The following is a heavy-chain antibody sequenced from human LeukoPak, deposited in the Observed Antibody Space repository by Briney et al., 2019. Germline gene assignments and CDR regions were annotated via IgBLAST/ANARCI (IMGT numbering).Heavy chain of an antibody. J-gene: IGHJ4*02. CDR1: GYTFTSYD. CDR3: ARGARYCSSTSCYGGEDY. Sequence: ASVKVSCKASGYTFTSYDINWVRQATGQGLEWMGWMNPNSGNTGYAQKFQGRVTTTRNTSISTAYMELSSLRSEDTAVYYCARGARYCSSTSCYGGEDYWGQGTLVTVSS. CDR2: MNPNSGNT. D-gene: IGHD2-2*01. V-gene: IGHV1-8*01.